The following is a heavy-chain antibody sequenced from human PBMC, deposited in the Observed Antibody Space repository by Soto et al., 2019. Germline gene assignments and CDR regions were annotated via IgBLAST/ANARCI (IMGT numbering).Heavy chain of an antibody. CDR3: ARTSYYDFWSGYYDFDY. J-gene: IGHJ4*02. V-gene: IGHV3-21*01. CDR2: ISSSSSYI. Sequence: TGGSLRLSCAASGFTFSSYSMNWVRQAPGKGLEWVSSISSSSSYIYYADSVKGRFTISRDNAKNSLYLQMNSLRAEDTSVYYCARTSYYDFWSGYYDFDYWGQGTLVTVSS. D-gene: IGHD3-3*01. CDR1: GFTFSSYS.